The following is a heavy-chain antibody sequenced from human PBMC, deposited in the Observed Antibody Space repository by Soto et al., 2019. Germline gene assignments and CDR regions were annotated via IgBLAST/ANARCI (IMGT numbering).Heavy chain of an antibody. Sequence: PSETLSLTCAVYGGSLSGYYWSWIRQPPGKGLEWIGEINHSRNTNNNPSLMSRVTITVDTSKNQFSLKLSSVTAADTAVYYCARNPYSSWSNIGYFDYWGQGTLVTVSS. J-gene: IGHJ4*02. D-gene: IGHD6-13*01. V-gene: IGHV4-34*01. CDR3: ARNPYSSWSNIGYFDY. CDR2: INHSRNT. CDR1: GGSLSGYY.